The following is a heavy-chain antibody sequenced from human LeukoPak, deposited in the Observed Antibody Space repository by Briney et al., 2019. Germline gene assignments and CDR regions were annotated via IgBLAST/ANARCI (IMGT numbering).Heavy chain of an antibody. J-gene: IGHJ4*02. CDR1: GYSISSGYY. CDR3: ASTSGYGDYDY. D-gene: IGHD4-17*01. Sequence: SETLSHTCAVSGYSISSGYYWGWIRQPPGKGLEWIGSIYHSGSTYYNPSLKSRVTISVDTSKNQFSLKLSSVTAADTAVYYCASTSGYGDYDYWGQGTLVTVSS. V-gene: IGHV4-38-2*01. CDR2: IYHSGST.